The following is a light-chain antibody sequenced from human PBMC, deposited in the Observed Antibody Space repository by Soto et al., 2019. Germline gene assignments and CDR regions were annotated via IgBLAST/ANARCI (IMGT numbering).Light chain of an antibody. Sequence: DIQLTHSPSFLSASVLYIVTITFRSSQGISIYLASYQQKPGKAPQLLIYAASTLQSGVPSRFSGSGSGTEFTLTISSLQPDDFATYYCQNYNSYSEEFGQGTKVDIK. CDR3: QNYNSYSEE. V-gene: IGKV1-9*01. CDR2: AAS. J-gene: IGKJ1*01. CDR1: QGISIY.